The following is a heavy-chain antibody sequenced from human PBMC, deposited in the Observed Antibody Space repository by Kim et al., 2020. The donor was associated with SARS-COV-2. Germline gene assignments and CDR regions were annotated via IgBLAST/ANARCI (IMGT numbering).Heavy chain of an antibody. CDR2: ISSSGSTI. CDR3: ARGPRYGGSQARY. D-gene: IGHD1-26*01. CDR1: GFIFSDYY. Sequence: GGSLRLSCAASGFIFSDYYMTWIRQAPGKGLDWVSYISSSGSTIYYADSVKVRFTISRDNARNSLYLQMNSLRAEDTAVYYCARGPRYGGSQARYWGQGTLVTVSS. V-gene: IGHV3-11*01. J-gene: IGHJ4*02.